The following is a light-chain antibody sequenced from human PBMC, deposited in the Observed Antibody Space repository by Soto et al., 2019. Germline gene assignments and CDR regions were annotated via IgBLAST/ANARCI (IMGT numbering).Light chain of an antibody. CDR1: SSNIGSNY. CDR3: SSWDGSLSGYV. V-gene: IGLV1-47*02. J-gene: IGLJ1*01. Sequence: QAVLTQPPSASGTPGQGVTISCSGSSSNIGSNYVYWYQQLPGTAPKLLIYNNNQRPSGVPDRFSASKSGTSASLAIRGLRSDDEADYYCSSWDGSLSGYVFEAGTKLTVL. CDR2: NNN.